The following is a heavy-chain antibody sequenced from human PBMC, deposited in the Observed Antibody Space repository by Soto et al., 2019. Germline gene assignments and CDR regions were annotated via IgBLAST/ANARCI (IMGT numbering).Heavy chain of an antibody. V-gene: IGHV4-39*01. CDR2: IYSSGTT. CDR1: GDSISGSRHF. CDR3: ARHSPAQWMADNWFDP. Sequence: SSETLSLTCNVSGDSISGSRHFWGWVRQPPGKGLEWIGSIYSSGTTYHNPSLKSRVTISVDASDNQFSLKLSSVTDADTAVYYCARHSPAQWMADNWFDPWGQGTLVTVSS. J-gene: IGHJ5*02. D-gene: IGHD6-19*01.